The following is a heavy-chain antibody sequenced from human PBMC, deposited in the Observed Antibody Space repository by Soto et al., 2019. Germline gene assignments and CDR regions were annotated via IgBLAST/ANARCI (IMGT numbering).Heavy chain of an antibody. CDR1: GFTFSSYA. D-gene: IGHD3-22*01. CDR3: ACDSSGWIPDAY. Sequence: GGSLRLSCAASGFTFSSYAMSWVRQAPGKGLEWVSAISGSGGSTYYADSVKGRFTISRDNAKNTLYLQMNSLRAEDTAVYFCACDSSGWIPDAYWGQGTLVTVSS. CDR2: ISGSGGST. V-gene: IGHV3-23*01. J-gene: IGHJ4*02.